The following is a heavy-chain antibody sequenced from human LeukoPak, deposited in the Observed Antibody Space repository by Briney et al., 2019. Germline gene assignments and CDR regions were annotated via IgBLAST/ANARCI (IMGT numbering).Heavy chain of an antibody. CDR2: IKQDGSEK. CDR3: GYGSGWIFDC. D-gene: IGHD6-19*01. V-gene: IGHV3-7*01. CDR1: GGTFSSYY. J-gene: IGHJ4*02. Sequence: GGSLRLSCIVSGGTFSSYYMTWVRQAPGKGLEWGANIKQDGSEKFYVDSVKGRFTISRDNAKNSLYLQMNSLRVEDTAMYYCGYGSGWIFDCRGQGALVTVST.